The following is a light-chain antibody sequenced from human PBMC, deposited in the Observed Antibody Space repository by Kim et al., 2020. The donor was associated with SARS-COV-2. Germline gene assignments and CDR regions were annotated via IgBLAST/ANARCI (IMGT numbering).Light chain of an antibody. CDR3: SSFAGRNTFGV. V-gene: IGLV2-8*01. Sequence: QSALTQPPSASGSLGQSVTITCTGTNNDIGGYKYVSWYQQHPGKAPRLMIFEVNKRPSGVPDRFSGSKSGNTASLTVSGLQAEDEADYYCSSFAGRNTFGVFGGGTQLTVL. J-gene: IGLJ3*02. CDR1: NNDIGGYKY. CDR2: EVN.